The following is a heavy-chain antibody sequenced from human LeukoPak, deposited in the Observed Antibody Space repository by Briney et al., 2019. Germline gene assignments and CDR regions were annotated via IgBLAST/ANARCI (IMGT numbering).Heavy chain of an antibody. Sequence: PGGSLRLSCAASGFTFSSYAMSWVRQAPGKGLEWVSVISGSGGSTYYADSVKGRFTISRDNSKNTLYLQMNSLRAEDTAVYYCARDQGWYCSGGSCYPFDYWGQGTLVTVSS. D-gene: IGHD2-15*01. J-gene: IGHJ4*02. CDR3: ARDQGWYCSGGSCYPFDY. CDR1: GFTFSSYA. V-gene: IGHV3-23*01. CDR2: ISGSGGST.